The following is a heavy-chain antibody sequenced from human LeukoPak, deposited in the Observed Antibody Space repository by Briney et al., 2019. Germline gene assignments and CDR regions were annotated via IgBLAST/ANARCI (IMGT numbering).Heavy chain of an antibody. CDR1: GGPICSYY. D-gene: IGHD6-13*01. CDR3: AREPIAAAGSNKSIDY. Sequence: SETLSLTCTVSGGPICSYYWSWIRQPAGKGLEGTGRIYTSGCTNYNPSLKSRVTMSVDTSKNQFSLKLSSVTAADTAVYYCAREPIAAAGSNKSIDYWGQGTLVTVSS. J-gene: IGHJ4*02. V-gene: IGHV4-4*07. CDR2: IYTSGCT.